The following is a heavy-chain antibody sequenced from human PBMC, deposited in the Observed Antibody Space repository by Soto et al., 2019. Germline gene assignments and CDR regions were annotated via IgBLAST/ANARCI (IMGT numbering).Heavy chain of an antibody. D-gene: IGHD3-16*01. J-gene: IGHJ4*02. CDR3: TRGTSGDKVDY. V-gene: IGHV4-30-4*01. Sequence: QVQLQESGPGLVKPSQTLSLTCTVSGGSISSVHYCWSWIRQPPDKGLEWIGHIYDGVRTFSNPSLRSRVTISVDTSQNQFSPKLSSVTAADPAVYYCTRGTSGDKVDYWGQGTLVTVSS. CDR2: IYDGVRT. CDR1: GGSISSVHYC.